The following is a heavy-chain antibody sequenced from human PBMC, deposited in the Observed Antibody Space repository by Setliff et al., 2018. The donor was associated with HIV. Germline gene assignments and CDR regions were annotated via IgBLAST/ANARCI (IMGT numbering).Heavy chain of an antibody. J-gene: IGHJ6*03. V-gene: IGHV4-34*01. D-gene: IGHD5-12*01. CDR3: ARGRVDIVVTDYLDV. CDR2: INHSGST. Sequence: KPSETLSLTCAVYGGSFSNYYWSWIRQPPGEGLEWIGEINHSGSTNYNPSLKSRVTISVDPSKNQFSLKLSSVTAADTAMYYCARGRVDIVVTDYLDVWGKGTTVTVSS. CDR1: GGSFSNYY.